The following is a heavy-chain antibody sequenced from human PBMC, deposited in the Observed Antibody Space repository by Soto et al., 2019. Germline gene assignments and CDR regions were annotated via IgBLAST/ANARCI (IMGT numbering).Heavy chain of an antibody. CDR1: GFTSSSYS. V-gene: IGHV3-21*01. CDR3: ARGRSRLGMDV. Sequence: GSLRLSCAASGFTSSSYSMNWVRQAPGKGLEWVSSISSSSYIYYADSVKGRFTISRDNAKNSLYLQMNSLRAEDTAVYYCARGRSRLGMDVWGQGTTVTVSS. D-gene: IGHD6-25*01. J-gene: IGHJ6*02. CDR2: ISSSSYI.